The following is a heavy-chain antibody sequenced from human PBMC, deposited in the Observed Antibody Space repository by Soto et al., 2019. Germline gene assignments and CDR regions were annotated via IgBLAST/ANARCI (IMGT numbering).Heavy chain of an antibody. J-gene: IGHJ3*01. CDR1: GYIFNKYG. CDR2: ISAFNGYT. V-gene: IGHV1-18*01. D-gene: IGHD2-21*01. Sequence: ASGKVSCEASGYIFNKYGFNWVRQAPGQGLEWMGRISAFNGYTNFAQKFQGRVTLTTDTSTNTAYMELSSLRSDDTAIYYCARGRGVVIPAGTPDAFDVWGQGTMVTVSS. CDR3: ARGRGVVIPAGTPDAFDV.